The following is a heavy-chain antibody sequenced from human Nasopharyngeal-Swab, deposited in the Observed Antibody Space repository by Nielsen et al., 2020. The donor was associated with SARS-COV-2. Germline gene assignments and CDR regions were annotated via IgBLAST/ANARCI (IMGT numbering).Heavy chain of an antibody. Sequence: SEILSLTCAVYGGSFSGYYWSWIRQPPGKGLEWIGEINHSGSTNYNPSLKSRVTISVDTSKNQFSLKLSSVTAADTAVYYCARGVTMVRGVIRKAGDYFDYWGQGTLVTVSS. CDR1: GGSFSGYY. J-gene: IGHJ4*02. CDR3: ARGVTMVRGVIRKAGDYFDY. V-gene: IGHV4-34*01. CDR2: INHSGST. D-gene: IGHD3-10*01.